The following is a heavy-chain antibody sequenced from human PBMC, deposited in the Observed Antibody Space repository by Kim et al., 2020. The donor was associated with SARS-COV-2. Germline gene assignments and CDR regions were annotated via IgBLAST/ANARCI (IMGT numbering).Heavy chain of an antibody. D-gene: IGHD2-15*01. CDR3: ARDRIDQGGWYYGMDV. CDR2: IYYSGST. J-gene: IGHJ6*02. CDR1: GGSISSYY. V-gene: IGHV4-59*13. Sequence: SETLSLTCTVSGGSISSYYWSWIRQPPGKGLEWIGYIYYSGSTNYNPSLKSRVTISVDTSKNQFSLKLSSVTAADTAVYYCARDRIDQGGWYYGMDVWGQGTTVTVSS.